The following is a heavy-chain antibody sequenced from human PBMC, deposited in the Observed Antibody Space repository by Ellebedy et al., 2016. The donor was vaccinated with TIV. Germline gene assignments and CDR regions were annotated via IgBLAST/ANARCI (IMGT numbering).Heavy chain of an antibody. Sequence: MPSETLSLTCTVSGGSVSSGSYYWSWIRQPPGKGLEWIGYIYYSGSTNYNPSLKSRVTISVDTPKKQFSLRLSSVTAADTAVYYCARLTVGSGVVIFDYWGQGALVTVSS. D-gene: IGHD7-27*01. V-gene: IGHV4-61*01. CDR1: GGSVSSGSYY. J-gene: IGHJ4*02. CDR3: ARLTVGSGVVIFDY. CDR2: IYYSGST.